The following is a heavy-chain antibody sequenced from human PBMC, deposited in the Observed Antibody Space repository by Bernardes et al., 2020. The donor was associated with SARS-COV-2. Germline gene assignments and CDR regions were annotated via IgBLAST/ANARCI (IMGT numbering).Heavy chain of an antibody. CDR3: SRIAVAGHGAYYYYYYGMDG. J-gene: IGHJ6*02. D-gene: IGHD6-19*01. Sequence: SETLSLTCTVSGCSISSYYWSWIRQPPGKGLEWIWYIYYSGSTNYNPSLKSRVTISVDTSKNQFSLKLSSVTAADTAVYYCSRIAVAGHGAYYYYYYGMDGWGQGTTVTVSS. CDR2: IYYSGST. V-gene: IGHV4-59*08. CDR1: GCSISSYY.